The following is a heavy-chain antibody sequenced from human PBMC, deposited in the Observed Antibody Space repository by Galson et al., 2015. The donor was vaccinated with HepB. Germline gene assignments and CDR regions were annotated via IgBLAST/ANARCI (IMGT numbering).Heavy chain of an antibody. V-gene: IGHV3-7*03. J-gene: IGHJ4*02. D-gene: IGHD3-22*01. CDR1: GFTFSSYW. CDR2: IKQDGSEK. CDR3: ANGDSSGYYGLDYFDY. Sequence: SLRLSCAASGFTFSSYWMSWVRQAPGKGLEWVANIKQDGSEKYYVDSVKGRFTISRDNAKNSLYLQMNSLRAEDTAVYYCANGDSSGYYGLDYFDYWGQGTLVTVSS.